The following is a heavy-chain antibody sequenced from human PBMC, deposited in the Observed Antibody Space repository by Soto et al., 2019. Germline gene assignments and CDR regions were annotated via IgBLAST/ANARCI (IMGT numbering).Heavy chain of an antibody. D-gene: IGHD1-26*01. J-gene: IGHJ4*02. CDR3: AKDSVGATARDFDY. CDR1: GFTFDDYA. V-gene: IGHV3-9*01. CDR2: ISWNSGSI. Sequence: SLRLSCAASGFTFDDYAMHWVRQAPGKGLEWVSGISWNSGSIGYADSVKGRFTISRDNAKNSLYLQMNSLRAEDTALYYCAKDSVGATARDFDYWGQGTLVTVSS.